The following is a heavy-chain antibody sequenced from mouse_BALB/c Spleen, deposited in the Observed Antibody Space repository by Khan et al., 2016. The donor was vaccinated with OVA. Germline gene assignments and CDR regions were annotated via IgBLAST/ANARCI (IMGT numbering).Heavy chain of an antibody. CDR3: ARRGYGNYWFAY. Sequence: VQLQQSGAELVRPGALVKLSCKASGFNIKDYYIHWVKQRPEQGLEWIGWIDSENGNTIYDPKFQGKASITADTSSNTAYLQLSSLTSEDTAVYYCARRGYGNYWFAYWGQGTLVTVSA. CDR2: IDSENGNT. D-gene: IGHD2-1*01. J-gene: IGHJ3*01. CDR1: GFNIKDYY. V-gene: IGHV14-1*02.